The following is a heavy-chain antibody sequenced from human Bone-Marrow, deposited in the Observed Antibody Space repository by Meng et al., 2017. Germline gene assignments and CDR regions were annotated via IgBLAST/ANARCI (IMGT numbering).Heavy chain of an antibody. CDR2: MYSGGDT. D-gene: IGHD1-26*01. CDR1: GFTVSSKY. Sequence: EVELVETGGGVIQPGGSLRLSCAAYGFTVSSKYMSWVRQSPGKGLEWVSVMYSGGDTHYTDSVKGRFTISRDNSKNTLYLQMNSLRAEDTAVYYCGKQYSGSYEYWGQGTLVTVSS. CDR3: GKQYSGSYEY. V-gene: IGHV3-53*02. J-gene: IGHJ4*02.